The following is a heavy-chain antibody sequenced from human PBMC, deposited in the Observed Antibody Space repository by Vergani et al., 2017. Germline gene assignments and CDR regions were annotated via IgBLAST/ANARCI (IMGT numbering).Heavy chain of an antibody. J-gene: IGHJ5*02. CDR3: ATTPDIVVVPAAILPELLWFDP. Sequence: QVQLVQSGAEVKKPGSSVKVSCKASGGTFSSYTISWVRQAPGQGLEWMGRIIPILGIANYAQKFQGRVTITADKSTSTAYMELSSLRSEDTAVYYCATTPDIVVVPAAILPELLWFDPWGQGTLVTVSS. CDR2: IIPILGIA. D-gene: IGHD2-2*02. CDR1: GGTFSSYT. V-gene: IGHV1-69*02.